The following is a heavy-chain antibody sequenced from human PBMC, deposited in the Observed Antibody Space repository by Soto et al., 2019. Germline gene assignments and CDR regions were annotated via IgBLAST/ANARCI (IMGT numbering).Heavy chain of an antibody. CDR1: GFNLSSDS. CDR2: IASTGSFI. J-gene: IGHJ3*01. Sequence: EVRLVESGGGLVKPGGSLRLSCAASGFNLSSDSMNWVRQAPGKGLEWVSGIASTGSFIYFADSVTGRFTISRDNAKNSLYLQMNSLRVEDTAVYYCARHESASSSGAFDVWGQGTMVTVSS. V-gene: IGHV3-21*02. CDR3: ARHESASSSGAFDV. D-gene: IGHD6-6*01.